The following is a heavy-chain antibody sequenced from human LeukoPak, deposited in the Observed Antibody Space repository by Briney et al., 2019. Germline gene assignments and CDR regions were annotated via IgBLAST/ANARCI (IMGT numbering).Heavy chain of an antibody. D-gene: IGHD5-18*01. CDR3: ARGGPPKSWVQLWGWFDA. J-gene: IGHJ5*02. V-gene: IGHV1-2*02. CDR2: IHPDSGGT. CDR1: GNTFTGYY. Sequence: RASVKVSCKASGNTFTGYYMHWVRQAPGQGLEWMGWIHPDSGGTNYAEKFQGRVTMTRDTSNSTAYMELSRQRSDDAAVYYCARGGPPKSWVQLWGWFDAWGQGTLVTVSS.